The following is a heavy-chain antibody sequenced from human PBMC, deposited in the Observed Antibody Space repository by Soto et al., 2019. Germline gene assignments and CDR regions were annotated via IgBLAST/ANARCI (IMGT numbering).Heavy chain of an antibody. D-gene: IGHD4-4*01. J-gene: IGHJ6*02. CDR1: GFTFSDYY. V-gene: IGHV3-11*06. Sequence: QVHLVESGGGLVKPGQSLRLSCAASGFTFSDYYMTWIRQAPGKGLEWISHISGSSGYTTYADSLKGRFTISRDNAKTSLYLQINSLRAEDTAVYYCARDQGSNSGSYGMDVWGQGTTVTFSS. CDR2: ISGSSGYT. CDR3: ARDQGSNSGSYGMDV.